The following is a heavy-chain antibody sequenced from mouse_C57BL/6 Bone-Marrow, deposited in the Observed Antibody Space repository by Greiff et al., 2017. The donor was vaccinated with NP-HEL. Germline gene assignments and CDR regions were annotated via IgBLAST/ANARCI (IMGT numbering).Heavy chain of an antibody. D-gene: IGHD1-1*01. Sequence: EVQLVESGGGLVQSGRSLRLSCATSGFTFSDFYMEWVRQAPGKGLEWIAASRNKANDYTTEYSASVKGRFIVSRDTSQSILYLQMNALRAEDTAIYYCARDADYYGSSPYYAMDYWGQGTSVTVSS. CDR2: SRNKANDYTT. CDR1: GFTFSDFY. CDR3: ARDADYYGSSPYYAMDY. V-gene: IGHV7-1*01. J-gene: IGHJ4*01.